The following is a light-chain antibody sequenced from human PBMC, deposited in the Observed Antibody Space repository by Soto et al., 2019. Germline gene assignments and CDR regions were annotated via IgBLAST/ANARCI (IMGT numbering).Light chain of an antibody. CDR3: QVWDNNYDHYV. CDR1: NIGGKS. Sequence: SYALTQPPSVSVAPGQTARITCGGNNIGGKSLHWYQQKPGQAPVLVVYDDGDRPSGIPERFSGSNSGNTATLTISRVEAGDEADHYCQVWDNNYDHYVFGTGTKVTVL. J-gene: IGLJ1*01. V-gene: IGLV3-21*02. CDR2: DDG.